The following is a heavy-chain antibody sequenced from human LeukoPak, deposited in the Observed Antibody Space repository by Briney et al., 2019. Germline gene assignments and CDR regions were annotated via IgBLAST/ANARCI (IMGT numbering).Heavy chain of an antibody. CDR3: ARVTIGMDRGVVFDY. V-gene: IGHV3-11*01. CDR2: IIGSGSTI. D-gene: IGHD3-10*01. J-gene: IGHJ4*02. CDR1: GFTFSDYY. Sequence: GGSLRLSCAASGFTFSDYYMSWIRQAPGQGLEWLSYIIGSGSTIYYADSVKGRFTISRDNAKNSLYLHMNSLRAEDTAVYYCARVTIGMDRGVVFDYWGQGTLVTVSS.